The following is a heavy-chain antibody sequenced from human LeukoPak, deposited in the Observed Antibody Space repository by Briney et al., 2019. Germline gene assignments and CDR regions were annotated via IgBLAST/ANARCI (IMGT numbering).Heavy chain of an antibody. CDR3: ATIRYDSSGWFDY. CDR1: GYTLTELS. D-gene: IGHD3-22*01. Sequence: ASVTVSCKVSGYTLTELSMHWVRQAPGKGLEWMGGFDPEGGETIYAQKFQGRVTMTEDTSTDTAYMELSSLRSEDTAVYYCATIRYDSSGWFDYWGQRTLVTVSS. V-gene: IGHV1-24*01. J-gene: IGHJ4*02. CDR2: FDPEGGET.